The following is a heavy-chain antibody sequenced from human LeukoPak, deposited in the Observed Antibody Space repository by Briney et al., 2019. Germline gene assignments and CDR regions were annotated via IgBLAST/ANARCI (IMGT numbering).Heavy chain of an antibody. V-gene: IGHV4-34*01. Sequence: PSETLSLTCAVYGGSFSGYYWSWIRQPPGKGLEWIGEINHSGSTNYNPSLKSRVTISVDASKNQFSLKLSSVTAADTAVYYCARGPRFSEWLADFDYWGQGTLVTVSS. CDR1: GGSFSGYY. CDR3: ARGPRFSEWLADFDY. CDR2: INHSGST. D-gene: IGHD3-3*01. J-gene: IGHJ4*02.